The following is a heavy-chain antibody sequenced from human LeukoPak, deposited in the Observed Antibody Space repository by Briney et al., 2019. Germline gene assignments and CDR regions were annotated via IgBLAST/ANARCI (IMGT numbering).Heavy chain of an antibody. CDR1: GFTFSSNG. J-gene: IGHJ4*02. CDR3: ARLQGVSTFDY. V-gene: IGHV3-33*01. D-gene: IGHD5/OR15-5a*01. CDR2: LWYDGSKK. Sequence: PGGSLRLSCAASGFTFSSNGVQWVRQAPGKGLEWVAMLWYDGSKKYYADSVKGRFTISRDNSENTLYLQLNSLRAEDTAIYYCARLQGVSTFDYWGQGTLVTVSS.